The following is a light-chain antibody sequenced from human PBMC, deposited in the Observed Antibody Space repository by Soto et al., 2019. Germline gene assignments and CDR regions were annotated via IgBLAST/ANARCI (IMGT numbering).Light chain of an antibody. Sequence: QSVLTQPASVSGSPGQSITISCTGTSSDVGGYNYVSWYQQLPGKAPKLMIYEVSNRPSGVSNRFSGSKSGNTASLTISGLQAEDEADYYCSSYTSSSTSYVFGTGTKLTVL. J-gene: IGLJ1*01. CDR3: SSYTSSSTSYV. CDR2: EVS. CDR1: SSDVGGYNY. V-gene: IGLV2-14*01.